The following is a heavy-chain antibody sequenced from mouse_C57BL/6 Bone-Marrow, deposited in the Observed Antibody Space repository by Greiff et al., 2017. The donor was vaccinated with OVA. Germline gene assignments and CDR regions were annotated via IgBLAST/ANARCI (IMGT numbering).Heavy chain of an antibody. CDR3: ARSYDYDGYWYFDV. CDR2: IDPSDSYT. Sequence: QVQLQQPGAELVMPGASVKLSCKDSGYTFTSYWMHWVKQRPGQGLEWIGEIDPSDSYTNYNQKFKGKSTLTVDKSSSTAYMQLSSLTSEDSAVYYCARSYDYDGYWYFDVWGTGTTVTVSS. J-gene: IGHJ1*03. D-gene: IGHD2-4*01. CDR1: GYTFTSYW. V-gene: IGHV1-69*01.